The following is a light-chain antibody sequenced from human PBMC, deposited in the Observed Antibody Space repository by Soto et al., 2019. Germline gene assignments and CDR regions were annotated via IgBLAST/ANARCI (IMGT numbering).Light chain of an antibody. CDR2: GAS. V-gene: IGKV3-20*01. Sequence: EIVLTQSPGTLSLSPGERATLSCRASQSVSSSYLAWYQQKPGQAPRLLIYGASSRATGIPDRFSGSGSGTDFTLSISRLEPEGLAVYYCQQYGSSLPWTFGQGTKVEIK. CDR3: QQYGSSLPWT. CDR1: QSVSSSY. J-gene: IGKJ1*01.